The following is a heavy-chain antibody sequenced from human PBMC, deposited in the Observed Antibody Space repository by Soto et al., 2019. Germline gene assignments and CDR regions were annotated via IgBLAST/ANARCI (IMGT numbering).Heavy chain of an antibody. Sequence: SVKVSCKASGGTFSSYAISWVRQAPGQGLEWMGGIIPIFGTANYAQKFQGRVTITADKSTSTAYMELSSLRSEDTAVYCCARGFPRYYDIPEGSGPSYFDYWGQGTLVTVSS. J-gene: IGHJ4*02. CDR2: IIPIFGTA. D-gene: IGHD3-9*01. CDR3: ARGFPRYYDIPEGSGPSYFDY. V-gene: IGHV1-69*06. CDR1: GGTFSSYA.